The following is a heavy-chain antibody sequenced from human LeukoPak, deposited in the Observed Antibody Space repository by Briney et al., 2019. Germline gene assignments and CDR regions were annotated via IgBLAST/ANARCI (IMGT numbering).Heavy chain of an antibody. CDR3: ARDPYLNWFDP. V-gene: IGHV4-34*01. Sequence: SGTLSLTCAVYGGSFSGYYWSWIRQPPGKGLEWIGEINHSGSTNYNPSLKSRVTISVDTSKNQFSLKLSSVTAADTAVYYCARDPYLNWFDPWGQGTLVTVSS. J-gene: IGHJ5*02. CDR2: INHSGST. CDR1: GGSFSGYY.